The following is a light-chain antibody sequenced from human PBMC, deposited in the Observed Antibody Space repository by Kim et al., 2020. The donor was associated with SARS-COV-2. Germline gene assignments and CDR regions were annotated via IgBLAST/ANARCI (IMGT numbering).Light chain of an antibody. CDR1: GGSIASSY. Sequence: NFMLTQPHSVSESPGKTIIISCTGSGGSIASSYVQWYQQRPGSVPTPVISQYDQRVSGVSDRFSGSIDTSSNSASLTISGLKIEDEADYYCQSFDSNNHAWVFGGGTQLTVL. V-gene: IGLV6-57*02. CDR2: QYD. J-gene: IGLJ3*02. CDR3: QSFDSNNHAWV.